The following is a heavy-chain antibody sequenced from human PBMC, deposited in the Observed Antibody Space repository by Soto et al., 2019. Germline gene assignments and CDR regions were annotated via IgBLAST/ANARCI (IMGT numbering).Heavy chain of an antibody. CDR3: ARSQGSSTSLEIYYYYYYGMDV. D-gene: IGHD2-2*01. CDR1: GGSFSSYA. V-gene: IGHV1-69*01. Sequence: QVQLVQSGAEVKKPGSSVKVSCKASGGSFSSYAISWVRQAPGHGLEWMGGIIPISDATNYAQKFQGRVTITVAESTSTAYMELSSLRSEDTAVYYCARSQGSSTSLEIYYYYYYGMDVWGQGTTVTVSS. J-gene: IGHJ6*02. CDR2: IIPISDAT.